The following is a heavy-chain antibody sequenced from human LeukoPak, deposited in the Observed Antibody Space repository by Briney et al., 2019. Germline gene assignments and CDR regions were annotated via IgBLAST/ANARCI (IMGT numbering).Heavy chain of an antibody. V-gene: IGHV3-7*01. J-gene: IGHJ3*02. CDR1: GFSFSTSW. CDR3: ARDPGDYVGNDAFDI. CDR2: LNADGSVG. Sequence: PGGSLRLSCAASGFSFSTSWMNWVRHAPGKGLEWVANLNADGSVGRYVDSVKGRFTISRDNAKNSLYLQMHSLRAEDTAVYYCARDPGDYVGNDAFDIWGQGTMVTVSS. D-gene: IGHD4-17*01.